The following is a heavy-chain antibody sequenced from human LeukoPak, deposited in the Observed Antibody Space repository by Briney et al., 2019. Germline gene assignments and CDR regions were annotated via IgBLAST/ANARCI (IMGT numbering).Heavy chain of an antibody. Sequence: GASVKVSCKASGGTFSSYAISWVRQAPGQGLEWMGRIIPILGIANYAQKFQGRVTITADKSTSTAYMELSSLRSEDTAVYYCARVLIAALHYYYYGMDVWGQGTTVTVSS. D-gene: IGHD6-6*01. CDR1: GGTFSSYA. J-gene: IGHJ6*02. CDR2: IIPILGIA. V-gene: IGHV1-69*04. CDR3: ARVLIAALHYYYYGMDV.